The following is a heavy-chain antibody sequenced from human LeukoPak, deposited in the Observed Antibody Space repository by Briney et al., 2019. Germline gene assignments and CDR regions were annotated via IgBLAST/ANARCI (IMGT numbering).Heavy chain of an antibody. V-gene: IGHV1-2*02. CDR2: INPNSGGT. J-gene: IGHJ4*02. CDR3: ASALLGYCSSTSCYTGGD. CDR1: GYTFTGYY. D-gene: IGHD2-2*02. Sequence: ASVKVSCKASGYTFTGYYMHWVRQAPGQGLEWMGWINPNSGGTNYAQKFQSRVTMTRDTSISTAYMELSRLRSDDTAVYYCASALLGYCSSTSCYTGGDWGQGTLVTVSS.